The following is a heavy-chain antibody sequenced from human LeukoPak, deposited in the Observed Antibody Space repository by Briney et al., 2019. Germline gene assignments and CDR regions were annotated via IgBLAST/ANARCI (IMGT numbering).Heavy chain of an antibody. Sequence: SETLSLTCTVSGDSISSYYWSWIRQPAGKGLEWIGRIYNRGSTNYNPSLKSRVTISVDTSKNQFSLKLSSVTAADTAVYYCARLCGDYVGGYFDYWGQGTLVTVSS. CDR1: GDSISSYY. V-gene: IGHV4-4*07. D-gene: IGHD4-17*01. J-gene: IGHJ4*02. CDR2: IYNRGST. CDR3: ARLCGDYVGGYFDY.